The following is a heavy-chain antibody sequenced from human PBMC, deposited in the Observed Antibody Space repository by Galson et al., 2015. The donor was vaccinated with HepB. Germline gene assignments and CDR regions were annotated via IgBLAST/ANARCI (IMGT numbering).Heavy chain of an antibody. J-gene: IGHJ6*02. CDR3: ARRISLVRGIITKPDYYYGMDV. D-gene: IGHD3-10*01. CDR2: INPDGSEK. CDR1: EFTFNSYW. V-gene: IGHV3-7*03. Sequence: SLRLSCAASEFTFNSYWLNWVRQAPGQGLEWVANINPDGSEKYYVACLRGRFTISRDNAKNSLYLQMDSLRAEDTAVYYCARRISLVRGIITKPDYYYGMDVWGQGATVTVAS.